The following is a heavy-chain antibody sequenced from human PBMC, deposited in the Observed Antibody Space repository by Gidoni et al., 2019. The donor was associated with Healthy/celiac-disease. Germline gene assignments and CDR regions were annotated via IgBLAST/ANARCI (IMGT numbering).Heavy chain of an antibody. D-gene: IGHD3-16*01. CDR3: AKDQGVDWGHWFDP. J-gene: IGHJ5*02. CDR1: GFTFSSYA. Sequence: EVQLLESGGGVVQSGGSLRIPGAASGFTFSSYAMSWVRQAPGKGLEWVSVISGDGGRTYFADSVKGRFTISRDNFKNTLYLQMNSLRAEDTAVYYCAKDQGVDWGHWFDPWGQGTLVTVSS. CDR2: ISGDGGRT. V-gene: IGHV3-23*01.